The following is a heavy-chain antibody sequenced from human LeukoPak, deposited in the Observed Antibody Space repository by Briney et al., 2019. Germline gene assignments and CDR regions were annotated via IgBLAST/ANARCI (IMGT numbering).Heavy chain of an antibody. CDR2: TSGTTGDT. V-gene: IGHV3-23*01. CDR3: ATETPGNYPYDY. D-gene: IGHD3-22*01. Sequence: PGGSLRLSCAASGLTFSTSPMNWVRQAPGKGLEWVSTSGTTGDTYYADSVKGRFTISRDNSKNTLYLQMTSLRAEDTALYYCATETPGNYPYDYWGQGTLVIVSP. CDR1: GLTFSTSP. J-gene: IGHJ4*02.